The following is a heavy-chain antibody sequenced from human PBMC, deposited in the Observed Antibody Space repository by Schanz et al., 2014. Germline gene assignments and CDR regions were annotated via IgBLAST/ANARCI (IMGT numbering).Heavy chain of an antibody. Sequence: QGHLVQSGAEVKEPGASVKVSCKASGYTFTGYYMHWVRQAPGQGLEWMGWINPNSGGTNYAQKFQGRVTMTRDTSSNTAYIELNSLSSDDTAVYYCVRELSGGTFDYWGQGALVTVSS. CDR3: VRELSGGTFDY. J-gene: IGHJ4*02. V-gene: IGHV1-2*02. D-gene: IGHD1-1*01. CDR1: GYTFTGYY. CDR2: INPNSGGT.